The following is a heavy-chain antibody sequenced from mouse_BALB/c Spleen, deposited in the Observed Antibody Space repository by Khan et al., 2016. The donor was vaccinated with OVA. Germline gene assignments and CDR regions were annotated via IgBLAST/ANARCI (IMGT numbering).Heavy chain of an antibody. V-gene: IGHV1-4*01. CDR1: GYTFTSYT. Sequence: VELVESGAELARPGASVKMSCKASGYTFTSYTIHWIKKRPGQGLEWIGYINPSNGYTNYNQKFKDKATLTTDKSSTTAYLQLSSLTSDDSAVFNGGKDGANHRNDGWFAYWGQGTLVTVSA. CDR3: GKDGANHRNDGWFAY. CDR2: INPSNGYT. J-gene: IGHJ3*01. D-gene: IGHD2-14*01.